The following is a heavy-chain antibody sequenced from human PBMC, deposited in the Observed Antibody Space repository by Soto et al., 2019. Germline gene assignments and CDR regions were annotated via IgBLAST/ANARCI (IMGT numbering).Heavy chain of an antibody. J-gene: IGHJ4*01. Sequence: SSVKVSCKASGGTFSSYAISWVRQAPGQGLEWMGGIIPIFGTANYAQKFQGRVTITADESTSTAYMELSSLRSEDTAVYYCARGGLYDFWSGYYDPPHPLPSHFDYWGQ. D-gene: IGHD3-3*01. CDR2: IIPIFGTA. CDR1: GGTFSSYA. V-gene: IGHV1-69*13. CDR3: ARGGLYDFWSGYYDPPHPLPSHFDY.